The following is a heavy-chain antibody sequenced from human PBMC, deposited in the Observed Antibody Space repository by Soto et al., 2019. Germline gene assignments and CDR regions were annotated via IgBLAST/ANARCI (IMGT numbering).Heavy chain of an antibody. CDR2: IYYSGST. CDR3: ASIVVVVAATHDWFDP. J-gene: IGHJ5*02. D-gene: IGHD2-15*01. CDR1: GGSISSSSYY. V-gene: IGHV4-39*01. Sequence: SETLSLTCTVSGGSISSSSYYWGWIRQPPGKGLEWIGSIYYSGSTYYNPSLKSRVTISVDTSKNQFSLKLSSVTAADTAVYYCASIVVVVAATHDWFDPWGQGTLVTVSS.